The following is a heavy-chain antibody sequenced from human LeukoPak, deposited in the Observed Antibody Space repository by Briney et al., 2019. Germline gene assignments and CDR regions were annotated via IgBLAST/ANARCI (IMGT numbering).Heavy chain of an antibody. CDR3: ARSATVVTPDPFYFDY. J-gene: IGHJ4*02. V-gene: IGHV4-61*08. Sequence: PSQTLSLTCTVSGGSISSGGYYWSWIRQPPGKGLEWIGYIYYSGSTNYNPSLKSRVTISVDTSKNQFSLKLSSVTAADTAVYYCARSATVVTPDPFYFDYWGQGTLVTVSS. CDR2: IYYSGST. CDR1: GGSISSGGYY. D-gene: IGHD4-23*01.